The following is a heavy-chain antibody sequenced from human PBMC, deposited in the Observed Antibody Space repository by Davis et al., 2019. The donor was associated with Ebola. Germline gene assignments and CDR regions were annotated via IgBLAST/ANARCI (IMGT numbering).Heavy chain of an antibody. CDR3: ATLRRTITGMDDGFDI. Sequence: GESLKISCPDSGNSSSSHWIGWVRQMPGKGLEWMGIIFTGDSDTRYRPSFRGQVTISADKSFKTAFLQWSSLKASDTARYYCATLRRTITGMDDGFDIWGQGTMVTVSS. CDR1: GNSSSSHW. J-gene: IGHJ3*02. CDR2: IFTGDSDT. V-gene: IGHV5-51*01. D-gene: IGHD1-20*01.